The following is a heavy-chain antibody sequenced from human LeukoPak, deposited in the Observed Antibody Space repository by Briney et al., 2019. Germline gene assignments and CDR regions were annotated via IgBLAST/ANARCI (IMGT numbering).Heavy chain of an antibody. CDR1: GFTVSSNY. V-gene: IGHV3-66*01. Sequence: PGGSLRLSCAASGFTVSSNYMSWVRQAPGKGLEWVSVIYSGGSTYYADSVKGRFTISRDNSKNTLYLQMNSLRAEDTAVYYCARIDGYNYYHFDYWGQGTLVTVSS. D-gene: IGHD5-24*01. CDR3: ARIDGYNYYHFDY. J-gene: IGHJ4*02. CDR2: IYSGGST.